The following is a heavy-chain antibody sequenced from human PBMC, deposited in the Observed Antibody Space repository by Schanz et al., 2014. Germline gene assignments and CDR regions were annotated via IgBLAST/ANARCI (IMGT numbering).Heavy chain of an antibody. CDR3: AKWRTSMVYDMDV. CDR1: GFIFNDYY. V-gene: IGHV3-11*01. CDR2: ISRDGTTS. D-gene: IGHD5-18*01. J-gene: IGHJ6*02. Sequence: QVQLVESGGGLVKPGGSLRLSCAASGFIFNDYYMNWIRQAPGKGLEWLSYISRDGTTSYYADSVKGRFTISRDNAKNSLFLQMSSLRAEDTALYYCAKWRTSMVYDMDVWGQGTTVTVSS.